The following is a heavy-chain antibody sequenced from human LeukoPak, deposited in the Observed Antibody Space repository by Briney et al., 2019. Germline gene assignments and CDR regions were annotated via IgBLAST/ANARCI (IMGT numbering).Heavy chain of an antibody. J-gene: IGHJ4*02. CDR3: AKEAGYCSSTRCYADY. V-gene: IGHV3-30*02. D-gene: IGHD2-2*01. CDR2: IRYDGINK. CDR1: GFTFSSYG. Sequence: GGSLRLSCAASGFTFSSYGMHWVRQAPGKGLEWVAFIRYDGINKYYADSVKGRFTISRDNSKNTLYLQMNSLRAEDTAVYYCAKEAGYCSSTRCYADYWGQGSLVTVSS.